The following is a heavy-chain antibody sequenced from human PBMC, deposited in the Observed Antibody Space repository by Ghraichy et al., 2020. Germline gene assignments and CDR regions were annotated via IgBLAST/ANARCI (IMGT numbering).Heavy chain of an antibody. CDR3: KGGMDV. Sequence: GGSLRLSCAASGFIFTKAWMTWVRQAPGKGMEWVGRIKSKTDGGTTDYAAPVKGRFTISRDDSQNMVYLQMNSLKTEDTAVYYCKGGMDVWGQGTTVTVSS. J-gene: IGHJ6*02. D-gene: IGHD3-16*01. CDR1: GFIFTKAW. CDR2: IKSKTDGGTT. V-gene: IGHV3-15*01.